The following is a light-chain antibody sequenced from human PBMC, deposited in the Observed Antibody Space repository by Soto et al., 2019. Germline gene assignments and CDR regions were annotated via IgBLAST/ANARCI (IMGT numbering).Light chain of an antibody. J-gene: IGKJ2*01. CDR1: QSVSIN. CDR3: QHYNNWPPYT. CDR2: GAS. V-gene: IGKV3-15*01. Sequence: EIVMTQSPATLSVSPGERATLSCRASQSVSINLAWYQQKPGQAPRLLIYGASTRATGIPARFSGSGSGTDFTLTISSLQSEDFAVYYCQHYNNWPPYTFGQGTKLEIK.